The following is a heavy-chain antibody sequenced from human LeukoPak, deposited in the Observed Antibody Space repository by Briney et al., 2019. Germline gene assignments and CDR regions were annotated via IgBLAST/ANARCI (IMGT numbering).Heavy chain of an antibody. J-gene: IGHJ4*02. CDR3: VRRDTGWNYFDY. D-gene: IGHD6-19*01. V-gene: IGHV4-59*08. Sequence: SETLSLTCAVSGGSINSHYWGWIRQPPGKGLQSIGDIYYTGKINYNPSLKSRVTITLDTSKDHLSLNLTSVLAADTAIYYCVRRDTGWNYFDYWGQGILVTVSS. CDR2: IYYTGKI. CDR1: GGSINSHY.